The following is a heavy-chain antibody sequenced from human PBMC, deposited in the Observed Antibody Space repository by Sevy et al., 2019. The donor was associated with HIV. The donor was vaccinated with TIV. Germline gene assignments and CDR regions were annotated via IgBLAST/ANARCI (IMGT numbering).Heavy chain of an antibody. CDR2: ISSSSSYI. J-gene: IGHJ4*02. D-gene: IGHD6-19*01. CDR3: AALAVAGNDPLDY. Sequence: GGSLRLSCAASGFTFSSYSMNWVRQAPGKGLEWVSSISSSSSYIYYADSVKGRFTISRDNAKNSLYLQMHSLRAEDTAVYYCAALAVAGNDPLDYWGQGTLVTVSS. V-gene: IGHV3-21*01. CDR1: GFTFSSYS.